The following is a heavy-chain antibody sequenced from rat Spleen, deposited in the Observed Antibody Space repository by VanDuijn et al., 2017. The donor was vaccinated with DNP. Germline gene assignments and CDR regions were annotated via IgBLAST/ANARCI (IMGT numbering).Heavy chain of an antibody. D-gene: IGHD5-1*01. Sequence: EVQLVESDGGLVQPGRSLKLSCAAAGFTFSDYYMAWVRQAPGKGLEWVASITNTGDSTYYSDSVRGRFTISRDNAKSTLYLQMNSLRSEDTATYYCARLGGDWGQGVMVTVSS. J-gene: IGHJ2*01. CDR2: ITNTGDST. V-gene: IGHV5-22*01. CDR3: ARLGGD. CDR1: GFTFSDYY.